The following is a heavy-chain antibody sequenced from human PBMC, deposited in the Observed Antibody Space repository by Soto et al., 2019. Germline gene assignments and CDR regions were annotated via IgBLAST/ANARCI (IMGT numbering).Heavy chain of an antibody. CDR3: AKTYYDVSFDY. Sequence: SETLSLTCTVSGGSISNSRYYWNWIRQHPGKGLEWIGSIYYSGTTYYNPSLKTRVTISVDTSKNQFSLKLSSVTAADTAVYYCAKTYYDVSFDYWGQGTLVTVSS. D-gene: IGHD3-3*01. J-gene: IGHJ4*02. CDR2: IYYSGTT. V-gene: IGHV4-31*03. CDR1: GGSISNSRYY.